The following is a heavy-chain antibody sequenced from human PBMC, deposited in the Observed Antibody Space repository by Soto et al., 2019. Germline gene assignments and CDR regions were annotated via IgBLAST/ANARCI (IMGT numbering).Heavy chain of an antibody. V-gene: IGHV3-23*01. Sequence: PGGSLRLSCAASGFTFSSYAMSWVRQAPGKGLEWVSAISGSGGSTYYADSVKGRFTISRDNSKNTLYLQMNSLRAEDTAVYYCAKQMARYYYYGMDVWGQGTTVTVS. CDR1: GFTFSSYA. CDR3: AKQMARYYYYGMDV. CDR2: ISGSGGST. D-gene: IGHD2-8*01. J-gene: IGHJ6*02.